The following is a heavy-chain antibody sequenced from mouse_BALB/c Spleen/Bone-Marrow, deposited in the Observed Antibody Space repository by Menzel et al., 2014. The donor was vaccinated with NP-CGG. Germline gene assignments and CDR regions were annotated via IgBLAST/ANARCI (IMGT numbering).Heavy chain of an antibody. CDR3: ANYDYGWYFDV. Sequence: VQLQQSGAELVKPGASVKLSCTASGFNIKDTYMHWVKQSPEQGLEWIGRIDPANGNTKYDPKFQGKATITADTSSNTAYLQLSSLTSEDTAVYYCANYDYGWYFDVWGAGTTVTVSS. CDR2: IDPANGNT. CDR1: GFNIKDTY. J-gene: IGHJ1*01. V-gene: IGHV14-3*02. D-gene: IGHD2-4*01.